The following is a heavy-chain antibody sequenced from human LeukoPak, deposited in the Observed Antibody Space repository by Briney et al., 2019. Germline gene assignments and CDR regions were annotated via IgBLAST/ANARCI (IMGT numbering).Heavy chain of an antibody. D-gene: IGHD2-21*01. J-gene: IGHJ3*02. CDR2: ISYDGSNK. CDR3: AGGGASAFDI. CDR1: GFTFSSYA. Sequence: GGSLRLSCAASGFTFSSYAMHWVRQAPGKGLEWVAVISYDGSNKYYADSVKGRFTISRDNSKNTLYLQMNSLRAEDTAVYYCAGGGASAFDIWGQGTMVTVSS. V-gene: IGHV3-30*04.